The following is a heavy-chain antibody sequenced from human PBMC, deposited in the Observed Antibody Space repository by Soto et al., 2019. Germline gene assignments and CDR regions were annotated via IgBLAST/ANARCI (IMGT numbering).Heavy chain of an antibody. CDR2: INHGGST. D-gene: IGHD3-22*01. V-gene: IGHV4-34*01. J-gene: IGHJ3*02. CDR1: GGSFSGYY. CDR3: ARGDGGGYYLYAFDI. Sequence: TLSLTCAVYGGSFSGYYWSWIRKPPGKGLEWIGEINHGGSTNYNPSLKSRVTISVDTSKNQFSLKLSSVTAADTAVYYCARGDGGGYYLYAFDIWGQGTMVTVSS.